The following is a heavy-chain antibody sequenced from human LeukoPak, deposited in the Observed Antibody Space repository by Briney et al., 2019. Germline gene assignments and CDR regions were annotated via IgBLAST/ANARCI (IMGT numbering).Heavy chain of an antibody. Sequence: GGSLRLSCAASGFIFTSYTMNWVCQAPGKGLEWISFISTTDSITSYADSVQGRFTISRDNAKNSLYLQMSSLRADDTAVYYCARDHTWGFDSWGQGTLVTVSP. CDR3: ARDHTWGFDS. J-gene: IGHJ4*02. CDR1: GFIFTSYT. D-gene: IGHD7-27*01. V-gene: IGHV3-48*01. CDR2: ISTTDSIT.